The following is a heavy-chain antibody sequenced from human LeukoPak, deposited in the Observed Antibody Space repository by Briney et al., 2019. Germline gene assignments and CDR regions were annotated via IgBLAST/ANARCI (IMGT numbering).Heavy chain of an antibody. Sequence: PGGSLRLCCGGAGIFLSYHLMCGGRRAAGEGRELGAYMKTCGSETDYVDSVRGRFTISRDSAKNSLPLQMNSLRAENTAVYYCASPHLSLRYCSSTSCYIDYWGQGTLVTVSS. D-gene: IGHD2-2*02. J-gene: IGHJ4*02. V-gene: IGHV3-7*01. CDR2: MKTCGSET. CDR3: ASPHLSLRYCSSTSCYIDY. CDR1: GIFLSYHL.